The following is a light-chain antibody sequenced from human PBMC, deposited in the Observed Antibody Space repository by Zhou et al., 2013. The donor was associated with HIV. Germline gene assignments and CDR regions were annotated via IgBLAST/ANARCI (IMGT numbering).Light chain of an antibody. V-gene: IGKV1-39*01. CDR3: QQYNIFSSWT. CDR1: QSISIY. CDR2: AAS. J-gene: IGKJ1*01. Sequence: DIQMTQSPSSLSASVGDRVTITCRASQSISIYLNWYQQKPGKAPKLLIYAASSLQSGVPSRFSGSGSGTEFTLTISSLQPDDVATYYCQQYNIFSSWTFGQGTKVEIK.